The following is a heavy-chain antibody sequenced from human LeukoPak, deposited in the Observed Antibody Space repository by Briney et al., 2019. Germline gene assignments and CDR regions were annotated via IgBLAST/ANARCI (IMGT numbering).Heavy chain of an antibody. CDR1: GFSFSTYG. V-gene: IGHV4-39*01. Sequence: GSLRLSCAASGFSFSTYGMTWVRQPPGKGLEWIGTIYYSGSTYYNLSLKSRVTISVDTSRKQFSLKLSSVTAADTAVYYCARHSRSVDYGSGSYTWDYWGQGTLVTVSS. CDR2: IYYSGST. CDR3: ARHSRSVDYGSGSYTWDY. J-gene: IGHJ4*02. D-gene: IGHD3-10*01.